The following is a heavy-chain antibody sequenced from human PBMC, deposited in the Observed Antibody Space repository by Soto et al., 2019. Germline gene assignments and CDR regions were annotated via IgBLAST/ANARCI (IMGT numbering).Heavy chain of an antibody. CDR2: IYYSGST. J-gene: IGHJ6*02. D-gene: IGHD3-22*01. V-gene: IGHV4-31*03. CDR1: GGSISSGGYY. Sequence: SETLSLTCTVSGGSISSGGYYWSWIRQHPGKGLEWIGYIYYSGSTYYNPSLKSRVTISVDTSKNQFSLKLSSVTAADTAVYYCARDWALNYYDSSGYYDDYYYYGMDVWGQGTTVTVSS. CDR3: ARDWALNYYDSSGYYDDYYYYGMDV.